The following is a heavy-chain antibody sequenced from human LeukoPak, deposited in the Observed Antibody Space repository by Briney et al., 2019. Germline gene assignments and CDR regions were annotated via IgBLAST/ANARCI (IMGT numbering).Heavy chain of an antibody. D-gene: IGHD3-10*01. CDR1: KFTFSKYG. CDR2: ISSDGGTK. CDR3: AKEYDSGGYGAYFDY. J-gene: IGHJ4*02. Sequence: GGSLRLSCTASKFTFSKYGMQWVRQAPGKGLEWGAVISSDGGTKYYADSVKGRFTLSRDNSRNTLDLQMNSLGPEDTAVYYCAKEYDSGGYGAYFDYWGQGTLVTVSS. V-gene: IGHV3-30*18.